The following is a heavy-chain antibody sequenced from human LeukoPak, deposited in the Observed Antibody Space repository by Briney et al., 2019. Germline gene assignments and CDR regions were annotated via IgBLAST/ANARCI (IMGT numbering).Heavy chain of an antibody. Sequence: PGGSLRLSCAASGFTFSSYWMHWVRQAPGKGLVWVSHISGDESSTSYADSVKGRFTISRDNAKNTLFLQMNSLRAEDTAVYYCAGGSTLDRGLVYYWGQGTLVTVSS. CDR2: ISGDESST. CDR3: AGGSTLDRGLVYY. J-gene: IGHJ4*02. D-gene: IGHD3-10*01. V-gene: IGHV3-74*01. CDR1: GFTFSSYW.